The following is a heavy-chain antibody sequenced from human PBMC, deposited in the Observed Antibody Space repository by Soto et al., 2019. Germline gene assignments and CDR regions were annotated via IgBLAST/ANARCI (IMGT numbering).Heavy chain of an antibody. CDR3: ATAHGYSSGWYVRYFDC. CDR2: IYSGGST. Sequence: GGSLRLSCAASGFTVSSNYMSWVRQAPGKGLEWVSVIYSGGSTYYADSVKGRFTISRDNSKNTLYLQMNSLRAEDTAVYYCATAHGYSSGWYVRYFDCWDQGTLVTVSS. CDR1: GFTVSSNY. D-gene: IGHD6-19*01. J-gene: IGHJ4*02. V-gene: IGHV3-53*01.